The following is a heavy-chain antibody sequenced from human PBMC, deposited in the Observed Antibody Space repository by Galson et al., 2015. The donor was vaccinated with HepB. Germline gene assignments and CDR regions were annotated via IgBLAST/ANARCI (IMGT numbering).Heavy chain of an antibody. Sequence: SVKVSCKASGYTFTSYHMHWVRQAPGQGLEWMGIINPSGGSTSYAQKFQGRVTMTRDTSTSTVYMELSSLRSEDTAVYYCARDGLAVAGPHYYYYGMDVWGQGTTVTVSS. V-gene: IGHV1-46*01. CDR1: GYTFTSYH. J-gene: IGHJ6*02. CDR3: ARDGLAVAGPHYYYYGMDV. CDR2: INPSGGST. D-gene: IGHD6-19*01.